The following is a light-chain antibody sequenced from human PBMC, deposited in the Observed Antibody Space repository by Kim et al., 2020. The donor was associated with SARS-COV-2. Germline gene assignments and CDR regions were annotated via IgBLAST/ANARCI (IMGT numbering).Light chain of an antibody. CDR2: NDH. CDR3: ATWDVTLNGWV. Sequence: GQRSTISCSVSRSSVGRPFVNWYQQLPGTAPKVFSYNDHQRPSGVPDRFSGSRSGTSASLAISGLQSEDEADYYCATWDVTLNGWVFGGGTQLTVL. V-gene: IGLV1-44*01. CDR1: RSSVGRPF. J-gene: IGLJ3*02.